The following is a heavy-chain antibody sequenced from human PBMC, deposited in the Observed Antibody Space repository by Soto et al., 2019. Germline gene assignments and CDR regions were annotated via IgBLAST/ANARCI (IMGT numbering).Heavy chain of an antibody. V-gene: IGHV4-59*01. CDR3: ARVRPFSRAARHLWFDH. CDR1: GCSISSYY. Sequence: PXETLSLTRTVSGCSISSYYWSWIRQPPGKGLEWIGYIYYSGSTNYNPSLKSRVTISVDTSKNQFSLKLSSVTAADTAVYYCARVRPFSRAARHLWFDHWGQGTLVTVSS. CDR2: IYYSGST. J-gene: IGHJ5*02. D-gene: IGHD6-6*01.